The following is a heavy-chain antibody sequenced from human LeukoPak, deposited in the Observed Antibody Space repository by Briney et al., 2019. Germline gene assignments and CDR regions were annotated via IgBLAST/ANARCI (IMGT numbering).Heavy chain of an antibody. CDR1: DYTFTNYG. CDR2: ISAYNGNT. D-gene: IGHD4-17*01. CDR3: ARTDYGDYSYYFDY. V-gene: IGHV1-18*01. J-gene: IGHJ4*02. Sequence: ASVKVSCTASDYTFTNYGITWVRQAPGQGLEWMGWISAYNGNTNYAQKLQGRVTMTTDTSTSTAYMELRSLRSDDTAMYYCARTDYGDYSYYFDYWGQGTLVTVSS.